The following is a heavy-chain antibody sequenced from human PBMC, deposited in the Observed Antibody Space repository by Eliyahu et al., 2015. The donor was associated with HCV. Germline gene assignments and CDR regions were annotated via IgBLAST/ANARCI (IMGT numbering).Heavy chain of an antibody. CDR3: ARSRVDIVVVVAATDYYYGMDV. Sequence: QVTLKESGPVLVKPTETLTLTCTVSGFSLSNARMGVSWIRQPPGKALEWLAHIFSNDEKSYSTSLKSRLTISKDTSKSQVVLTMTNMDPVDTATYYCARSRVDIVVVVAATDYYYGMDVWGQGTTVTVSS. CDR2: IFSNDEK. CDR1: GFSLSNARMG. J-gene: IGHJ6*02. V-gene: IGHV2-26*01. D-gene: IGHD2-15*01.